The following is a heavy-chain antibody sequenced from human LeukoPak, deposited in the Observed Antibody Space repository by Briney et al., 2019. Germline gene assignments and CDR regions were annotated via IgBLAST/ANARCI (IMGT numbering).Heavy chain of an antibody. J-gene: IGHJ4*02. CDR3: ARDRHIVVVTASYYFGY. CDR2: IIPILGIA. Sequence: ASVKVSCKASGGTFSSYAISWVRQAPGQGLEWMGRIIPILGIANYAQKFQGRVTITADKSTSTAYMELSSLRSEDTAVYYCARDRHIVVVTASYYFGYWGQGTLVTVSS. V-gene: IGHV1-69*04. D-gene: IGHD2-21*02. CDR1: GGTFSSYA.